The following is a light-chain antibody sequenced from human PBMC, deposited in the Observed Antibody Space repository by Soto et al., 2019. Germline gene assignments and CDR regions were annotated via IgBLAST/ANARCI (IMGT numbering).Light chain of an antibody. CDR1: QSVSSY. V-gene: IGKV3-11*01. J-gene: IGKJ5*01. Sequence: EIVLTQSPATLSLSPGERATLSCRASQSVSSYLAWYQQQPGQAPRLLIYDASNRATGIPARFSGSGSGTDFTLTISSLEPEDFAVYYCQQLSTFGQGTRLEIK. CDR2: DAS. CDR3: QQLST.